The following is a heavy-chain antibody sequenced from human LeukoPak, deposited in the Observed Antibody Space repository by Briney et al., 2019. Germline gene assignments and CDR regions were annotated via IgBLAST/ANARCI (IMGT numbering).Heavy chain of an antibody. D-gene: IGHD6-13*01. CDR2: IIPIFGTA. J-gene: IGHJ6*02. CDR1: GYTFTSYA. CDR3: AREKYSSSWTDYYYYGMDV. V-gene: IGHV1-69*13. Sequence: ASVKVSCKASGYTFTSYAISWVRQAPGQGLEWMGGIIPIFGTANYAQKFQGRVTITADESTSTAYMELSSLRSEDTAVYYCAREKYSSSWTDYYYYGMDVWGQGTTVTVSS.